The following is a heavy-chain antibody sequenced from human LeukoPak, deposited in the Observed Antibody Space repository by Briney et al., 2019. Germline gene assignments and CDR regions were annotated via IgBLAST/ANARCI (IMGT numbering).Heavy chain of an antibody. CDR3: ARVGDYYDSSGYFDY. D-gene: IGHD3-22*01. J-gene: IGHJ4*02. Sequence: GGSLRLSCAASGFTFSSYGLHWVRQAPGKGLEWVAVIWYDGSNKYYADSVKGRFTISRDNSKNTLYLQMNSLRAEDTAVYYCARVGDYYDSSGYFDYWGQGTLVTVSS. V-gene: IGHV3-33*01. CDR2: IWYDGSNK. CDR1: GFTFSSYG.